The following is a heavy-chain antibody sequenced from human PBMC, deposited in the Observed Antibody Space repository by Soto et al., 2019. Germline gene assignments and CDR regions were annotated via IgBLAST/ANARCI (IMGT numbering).Heavy chain of an antibody. CDR3: ARGFGWSGAFDI. Sequence: ASVKVSCKASGYTFTSYAMHWVRQAPGQRLEWMGWINAGNGNTKYSQKLQGRVTMTTDTSASTAYMELRSLRSDDTAVYYCARGFGWSGAFDIWGQGPMVTVSS. J-gene: IGHJ3*02. CDR1: GYTFTSYA. D-gene: IGHD3-10*01. V-gene: IGHV1-3*01. CDR2: INAGNGNT.